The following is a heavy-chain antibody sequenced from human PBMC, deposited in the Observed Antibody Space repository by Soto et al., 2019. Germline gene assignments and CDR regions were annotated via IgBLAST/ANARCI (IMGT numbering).Heavy chain of an antibody. J-gene: IGHJ4*02. CDR3: AKSLYSSGWYGYETDY. D-gene: IGHD6-13*01. CDR2: ISGSGGST. V-gene: IGHV3-23*01. Sequence: EVQLLESGGGLVQPGGSLRLSCAASGFTFSSYAMSWVRQAPGKGLEWVSAISGSGGSTYYADSVKGRFTISRDNSKNTLYLQMNSLRAEDTAVYYCAKSLYSSGWYGYETDYWGQGTLVTV. CDR1: GFTFSSYA.